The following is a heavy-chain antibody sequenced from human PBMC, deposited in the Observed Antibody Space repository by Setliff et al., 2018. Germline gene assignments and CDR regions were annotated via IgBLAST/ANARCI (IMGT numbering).Heavy chain of an antibody. CDR2: IDHSGST. V-gene: IGHV4-34*09. Sequence: SETLSLTCAVYGGSFSTYYWIWIRQPPGKGLEWIGEIDHSGSTYYNPSLKSRVTMSLDMSKNQFSLKLRSMTAADTAVYYCARDAFDIWGQGTMVTVSS. CDR1: GGSFSTYY. CDR3: ARDAFDI. J-gene: IGHJ3*02.